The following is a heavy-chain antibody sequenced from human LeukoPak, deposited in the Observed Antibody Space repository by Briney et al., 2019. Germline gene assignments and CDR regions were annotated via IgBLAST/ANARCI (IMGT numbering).Heavy chain of an antibody. CDR3: ARAPLGYNWFDP. D-gene: IGHD3-10*01. J-gene: IGHJ5*02. CDR2: INPNSGGT. CDR1: GYTFTGYY. V-gene: IGHV1-2*02. Sequence: ASVKVSCKASGYTFTGYYMHWVRQAPGQGLEWMGWINPNSGGTNYAQKFQGRVTMTRDTSISTAYMELSRLRSDDTAVYYCARAPLGYNWFDPWGQGTLVTASS.